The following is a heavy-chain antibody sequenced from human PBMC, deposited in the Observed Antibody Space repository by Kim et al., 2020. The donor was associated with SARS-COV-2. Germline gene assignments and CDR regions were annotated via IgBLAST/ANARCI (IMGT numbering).Heavy chain of an antibody. CDR1: GFTFSSYA. CDR3: AKDLWASGSPRLEDY. J-gene: IGHJ4*02. CDR2: IDGSGGST. V-gene: IGHV3-23*01. D-gene: IGHD3-22*01. Sequence: GGSLRLSCAASGFTFSSYAMSWVRQAPGKGLEWVSAIDGSGGSTSYADSVKGRFTTSRDNSKNTLYLQMNSLRAEDTAVYYCAKDLWASGSPRLEDYWGQGTLVTVSS.